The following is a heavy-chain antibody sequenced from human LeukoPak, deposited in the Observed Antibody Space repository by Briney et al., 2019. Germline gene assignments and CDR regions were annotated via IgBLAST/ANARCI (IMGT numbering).Heavy chain of an antibody. Sequence: GGSLRLSCAASGFSLSRYGMTGVRQAPGKGLEWVSTINDGGSSPYYADSVKGRFTISRDNSKNTVYLQMNSLRAEDTATYYCLNYYGSGSYGLYWGQGTLVTVSS. V-gene: IGHV3-23*01. J-gene: IGHJ4*02. CDR3: LNYYGSGSYGLY. CDR2: INDGGSSP. CDR1: GFSLSRYG. D-gene: IGHD3-10*01.